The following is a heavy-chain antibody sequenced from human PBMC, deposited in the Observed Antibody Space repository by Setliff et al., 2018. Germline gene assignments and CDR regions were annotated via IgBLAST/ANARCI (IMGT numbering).Heavy chain of an antibody. CDR3: TRHEDRNKCTSSSCYRENDAFDV. D-gene: IGHD2-2*01. CDR1: GYIFTNYW. V-gene: IGHV5-51*01. Sequence: LKISCKASGYIFTNYWIGWVRQMPGKGLEWMGVTYPGDSDTRYSPSFQGQVTISADKSINTAYLQWSSLKASDTAIYYCTRHEDRNKCTSSSCYRENDAFDVWGQGAMVTVSS. CDR2: TYPGDSDT. J-gene: IGHJ3*01.